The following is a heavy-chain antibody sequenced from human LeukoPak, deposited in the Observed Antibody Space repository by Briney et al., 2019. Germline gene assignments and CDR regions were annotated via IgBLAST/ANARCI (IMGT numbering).Heavy chain of an antibody. Sequence: GGSLRLSCAASGFTFSSYSMNWVRQAPGKGLEWVSSITSSSSYIYYADSVKGRFTISRDNAKNSLYLQMNSLRAEDTAVYYCARGASGSYYTLFDYWGQGTLVTVSS. CDR1: GFTFSSYS. D-gene: IGHD1-26*01. CDR2: ITSSSSYI. J-gene: IGHJ4*02. CDR3: ARGASGSYYTLFDY. V-gene: IGHV3-21*01.